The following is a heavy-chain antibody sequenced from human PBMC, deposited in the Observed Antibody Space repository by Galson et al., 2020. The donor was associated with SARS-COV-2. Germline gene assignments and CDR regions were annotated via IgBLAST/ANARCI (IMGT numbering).Heavy chain of an antibody. D-gene: IGHD4-17*01. CDR3: TWTTVTLQWDS. Sequence: EGSLRLSCAASGFTFSNAWMSWVRQAPGKGLEWVGRVQSKTDGGTTDYAAPVKGRFIISRDDSKNTLYLQMDSLKTEDTAVYYCTWTTVTLQWDSWGQGTLVTVSS. CDR1: GFTFSNAW. CDR2: VQSKTDGGTT. V-gene: IGHV3-15*01. J-gene: IGHJ4*02.